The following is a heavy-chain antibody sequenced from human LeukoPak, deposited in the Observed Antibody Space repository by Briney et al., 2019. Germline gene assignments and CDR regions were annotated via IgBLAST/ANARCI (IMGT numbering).Heavy chain of an antibody. CDR1: GYTFTGYY. Sequence: ASVKVSCKASGYTFTGYYMHWVRQAPGQGLEWMGWINPNSGGTNYAQKFQGRVTMTRDTPISTAYMELSRLRSDDTAVYYCAREQMVIRVFDYWGQGTLATVSS. CDR3: AREQMVIRVFDY. D-gene: IGHD3-22*01. CDR2: INPNSGGT. V-gene: IGHV1-2*02. J-gene: IGHJ4*02.